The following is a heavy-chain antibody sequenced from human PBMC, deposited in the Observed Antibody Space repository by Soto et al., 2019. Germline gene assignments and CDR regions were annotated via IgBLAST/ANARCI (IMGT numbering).Heavy chain of an antibody. D-gene: IGHD3-10*01. CDR2: ISAYNGNT. Sequence: QVQLVQSGAEVKKPGASVKVSCKASGYTFTSYGISWVRQAPGQGLEWMGWISAYNGNTNYVQKLQGRVTMTTDTSTSTAYMELRSLRSDDTAVYYCARIGSLLLWFGELETGYYYGMDVWGQGTTVTVSS. J-gene: IGHJ6*02. V-gene: IGHV1-18*01. CDR1: GYTFTSYG. CDR3: ARIGSLLLWFGELETGYYYGMDV.